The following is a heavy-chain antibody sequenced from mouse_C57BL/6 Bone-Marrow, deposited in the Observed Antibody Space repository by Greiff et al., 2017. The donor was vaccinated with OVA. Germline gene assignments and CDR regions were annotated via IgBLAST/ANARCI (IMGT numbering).Heavy chain of an antibody. CDR3: ARPSLLRSPYFDY. D-gene: IGHD1-2*01. J-gene: IGHJ2*01. CDR1: GFTFSDYG. Sequence: EVQLVESGGGLVKPGGSLKLSCAASGFTFSDYGMHWVRQAPEKGLEWVAYISSGSSTIYYADTVKGRFTISRDNAKNTLFLQMTSLRSEDTAMYYCARPSLLRSPYFDYWGQGTTLTVSS. V-gene: IGHV5-17*01. CDR2: ISSGSSTI.